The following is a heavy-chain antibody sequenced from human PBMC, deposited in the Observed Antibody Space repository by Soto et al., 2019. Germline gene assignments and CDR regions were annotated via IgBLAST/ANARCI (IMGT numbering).Heavy chain of an antibody. J-gene: IGHJ4*02. D-gene: IGHD3-10*01. CDR3: ARDSPVGYGSGVYFDY. V-gene: IGHV1-18*01. Sequence: ASVKVSCKPSGYTFNNYGVTWVRQAPGQGLEWMGWISAYKDNTHYAQKFQGRVTRATDTSTSTAYMELRSLRSDDTAVYYCARDSPVGYGSGVYFDYWGQGTLVTVSS. CDR2: ISAYKDNT. CDR1: GYTFNNYG.